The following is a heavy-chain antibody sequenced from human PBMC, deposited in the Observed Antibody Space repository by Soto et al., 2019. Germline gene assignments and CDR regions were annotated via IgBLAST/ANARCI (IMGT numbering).Heavy chain of an antibody. Sequence: SVTLSLTCAVACGSSSSGAYAWTWIRQPPGNGLEWIGYIYHSASTYYNPSLKSRVTISVDRSKNQFSLKLSSVTAADTAVYYCASVPDYWGQGTLVTVPS. CDR1: CGSSSSGAYA. J-gene: IGHJ4*02. CDR2: IYHSAST. CDR3: ASVPDY. V-gene: IGHV4-30-2*01. D-gene: IGHD6-6*01.